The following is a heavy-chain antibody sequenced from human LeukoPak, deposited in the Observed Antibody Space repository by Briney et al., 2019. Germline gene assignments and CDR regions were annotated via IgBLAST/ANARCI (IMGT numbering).Heavy chain of an antibody. Sequence: PGGSLRLSCAASGFTSSSYAMSWVRQAPGKGLEWVSAISGSGGSTYYADSVEGRFTISRDNSKNTLYLQMNSLRAEDTAVYYCAKDPYSSSWTHYFDYWGQGTLVTVSS. CDR2: ISGSGGST. CDR3: AKDPYSSSWTHYFDY. V-gene: IGHV3-23*01. D-gene: IGHD6-13*01. CDR1: GFTSSSYA. J-gene: IGHJ4*02.